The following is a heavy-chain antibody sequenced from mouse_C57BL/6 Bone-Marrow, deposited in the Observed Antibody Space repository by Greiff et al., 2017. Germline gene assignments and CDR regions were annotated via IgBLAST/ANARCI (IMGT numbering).Heavy chain of an antibody. CDR2: IYPRSGNT. Sequence: QVQLQQSGAELARPGASVTLSCTASGYTFTSYGISWVKQRTGQGLEWIGEIYPRSGNTYYNEKFKGKATLTADKSSSTSYMELRSLPSADSAVYCCARWNYYGDYWGQGTTLTVSS. J-gene: IGHJ2*01. V-gene: IGHV1-81*01. CDR1: GYTFTSYG. CDR3: ARWNYYGDY.